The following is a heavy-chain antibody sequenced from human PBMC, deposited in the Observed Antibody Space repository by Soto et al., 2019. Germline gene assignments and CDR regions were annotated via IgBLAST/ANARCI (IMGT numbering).Heavy chain of an antibody. CDR1: GSNFGCFG. CDR2: ISGDGINT. D-gene: IGHD1-26*01. Sequence: QIQLVESGGDVAQPGKSLRLSCAASGSNFGCFGMHWVRQAPGKGLEWVAVISGDGINTQYADSVRGRFTLSRDYSRKTMYLQMDSLRDEDTALYSCASFNLSFDFDSWGLGTLVTVS. V-gene: IGHV3-30*03. J-gene: IGHJ4*02. CDR3: ASFNLSFDFDS.